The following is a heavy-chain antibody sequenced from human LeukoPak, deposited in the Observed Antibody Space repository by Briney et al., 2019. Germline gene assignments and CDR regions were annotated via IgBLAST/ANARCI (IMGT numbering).Heavy chain of an antibody. CDR2: INHSGST. CDR1: GFTFRTYS. CDR3: ARTFGETTVTDTNPVDY. J-gene: IGHJ4*02. D-gene: IGHD4-17*01. Sequence: GSLRLSCAASGFTFRTYSMNWIRQPPGKGLEWIGEINHSGSTNYNPSLKSRVTISVDTSKNQFSLKLSSVTAADTAVYYCARTFGETTVTDTNPVDYWGQGTLVTVSS. V-gene: IGHV4-34*01.